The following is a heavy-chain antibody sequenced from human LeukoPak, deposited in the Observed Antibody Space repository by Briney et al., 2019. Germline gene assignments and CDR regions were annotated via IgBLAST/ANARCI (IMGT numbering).Heavy chain of an antibody. CDR3: ARVLDYYGSGTRDFDY. V-gene: IGHV4-38-2*02. D-gene: IGHD3-10*01. CDR1: GYSISSGYY. CDR2: MYHSGST. Sequence: SETLSLTCTVSGYSISSGYYWGWIRQPPGKGLEWIGSMYHSGSTYYNPSLKSRVTMSADTSKNQFSLKLNSVTAADTAVYYCARVLDYYGSGTRDFDYWGQGILVTVSS. J-gene: IGHJ4*02.